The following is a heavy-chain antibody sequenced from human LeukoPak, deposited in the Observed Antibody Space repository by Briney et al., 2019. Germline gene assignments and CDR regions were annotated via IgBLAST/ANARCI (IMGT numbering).Heavy chain of an antibody. Sequence: PGGSLRLSCAASGFTFSSYWMSWVRQAPGKGLEWVANIKQDGSEKYYVDSVKGRFTISRDNAKNSLYLQMNSLRAEDTAVYYCARDLRKQWLVVDYWGQGTLVTVSS. CDR1: GFTFSSYW. D-gene: IGHD6-19*01. V-gene: IGHV3-7*01. CDR3: ARDLRKQWLVVDY. CDR2: IKQDGSEK. J-gene: IGHJ4*02.